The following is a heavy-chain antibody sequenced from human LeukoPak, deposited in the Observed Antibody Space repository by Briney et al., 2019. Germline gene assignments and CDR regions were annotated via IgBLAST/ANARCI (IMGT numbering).Heavy chain of an antibody. J-gene: IGHJ4*02. D-gene: IGHD6-13*01. CDR1: GFNFSGYY. CDR2: ISSSGTSI. CDR3: ARDTYVAAATFDY. V-gene: IGHV3-11*01. Sequence: GGSLRLSCAASGFNFSGYYMSWIRQAPGKGLEWVSYISSSGTSIYYADSVKGRFTISRDNAKNSLYLQMNSLRAEDTAMYYCARDTYVAAATFDYWGQGTLVTVSS.